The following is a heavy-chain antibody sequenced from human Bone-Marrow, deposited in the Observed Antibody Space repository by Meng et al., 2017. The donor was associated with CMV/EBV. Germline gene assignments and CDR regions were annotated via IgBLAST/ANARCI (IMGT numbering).Heavy chain of an antibody. V-gene: IGHV4-39*01. D-gene: IGHD3-22*01. Sequence: RSSSYYWGWIRQPPGKGLEWIGSIYYSGSTYYNPSLKSRVTISVDTSKNQFSLKLSSVTAADTAVYYCARRVNYYDSSGYYYVWFDPWGQGTLVTVSS. CDR3: ARRVNYYDSSGYYYVWFDP. J-gene: IGHJ5*02. CDR1: RSSSYY. CDR2: IYYSGST.